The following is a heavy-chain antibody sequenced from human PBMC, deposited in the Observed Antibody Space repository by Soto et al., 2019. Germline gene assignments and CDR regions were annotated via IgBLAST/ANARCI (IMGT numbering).Heavy chain of an antibody. J-gene: IGHJ5*02. V-gene: IGHV4-39*01. Sequence: SETLSLTCTVSGDSITNSNYYWGWFRQPPGKGLEWIASIYYIGSTYYNPSLKSRVTISVDTSNNQFSLNLNSATASDTAVYYCAGRNSLASVSLNFRELSNYKWIDPWGPGTLVTVSS. CDR2: IYYIGST. D-gene: IGHD3-16*02. CDR3: AGRNSLASVSLNFRELSNYKWIDP. CDR1: GDSITNSNYY.